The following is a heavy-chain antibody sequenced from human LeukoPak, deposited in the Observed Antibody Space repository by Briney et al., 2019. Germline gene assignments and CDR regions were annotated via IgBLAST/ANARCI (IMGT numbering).Heavy chain of an antibody. V-gene: IGHV3-33*01. Sequence: GRSLRLSCAASGFTFSSYGMHWVRQAPGKGLEWVAVIWYDGSNKYYADSVKGRFTISRDNSKNTLYLQMNSLRAEDTAVYYCATFDSYYYYGMDVWGQGTTVTVSS. CDR3: ATFDSYYYYGMDV. D-gene: IGHD3-9*01. CDR1: GFTFSSYG. CDR2: IWYDGSNK. J-gene: IGHJ6*02.